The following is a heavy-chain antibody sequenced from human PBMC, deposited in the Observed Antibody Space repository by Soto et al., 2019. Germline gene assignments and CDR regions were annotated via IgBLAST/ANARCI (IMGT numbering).Heavy chain of an antibody. V-gene: IGHV4-31*03. Sequence: QVQLQESGPGLVKPSQTLSLTCTVSGGSISSGGYYWSWIRQHPGKGLEWIGYIYYSGSTYYNPSLKSRVTISVDTSKNQFSLKLSSVTAADTAVYYCARAELGGSGINYYYYGMDVWGQGTTVTVSS. CDR3: ARAELGGSGINYYYYGMDV. D-gene: IGHD3-10*01. J-gene: IGHJ6*02. CDR1: GGSISSGGYY. CDR2: IYYSGST.